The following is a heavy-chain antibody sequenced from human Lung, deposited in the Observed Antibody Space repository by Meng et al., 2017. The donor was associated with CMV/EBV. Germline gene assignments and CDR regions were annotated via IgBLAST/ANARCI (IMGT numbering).Heavy chain of an antibody. CDR2: VNPISDDT. CDR1: GYSFSGFY. D-gene: IGHD6-19*01. CDR3: AKSSDNGWSS. J-gene: IGHJ4*01. Sequence: VRLVQSGAEVKSPGASGKISCQASGYSFSGFYLNWARQAPGHGLEWLGRVNPISDDTHLAQKFEGRITVTRGATINTAFMELTRLRHDDTAVYYCAKSSDNGWSSWGPGTLVTVSS. V-gene: IGHV1-2*06.